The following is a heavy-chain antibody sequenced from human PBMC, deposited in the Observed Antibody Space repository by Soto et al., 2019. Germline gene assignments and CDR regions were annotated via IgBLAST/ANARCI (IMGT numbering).Heavy chain of an antibody. Sequence: GESLKISCKGSGYSFTSYWIGWVRQMPGKGLEWMGIIYPGDSDTRYSPSFQGQVTISADKSISTAYLQWSSLKASDTAMYFCARIGVATIDYYYYMDVWGKGTTVTVSS. CDR1: GYSFTSYW. D-gene: IGHD5-12*01. CDR2: IYPGDSDT. J-gene: IGHJ6*03. V-gene: IGHV5-51*01. CDR3: ARIGVATIDYYYYMDV.